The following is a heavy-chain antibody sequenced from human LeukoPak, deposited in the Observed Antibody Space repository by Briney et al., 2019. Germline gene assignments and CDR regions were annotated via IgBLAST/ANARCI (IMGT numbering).Heavy chain of an antibody. J-gene: IGHJ3*02. CDR3: ARSYCGGGSCGAFDI. V-gene: IGHV4-59*01. Sequence: KTSETLSLTCTVSGGSISSYYWSWIRQPPGKGLEWIGYIYYSGNTNYNPSLKSRVTISVDTSKNQFSLRLSSVTAADTAVYYCARSYCGGGSCGAFDIWGQGTVVTVSS. CDR1: GGSISSYY. D-gene: IGHD2-15*01. CDR2: IYYSGNT.